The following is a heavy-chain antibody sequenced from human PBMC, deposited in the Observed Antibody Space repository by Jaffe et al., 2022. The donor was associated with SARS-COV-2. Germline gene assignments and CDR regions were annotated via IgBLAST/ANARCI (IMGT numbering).Heavy chain of an antibody. CDR1: GFNVSDYY. CDR2: ISDTGYYT. D-gene: IGHD6-13*01. V-gene: IGHV3-11*06. J-gene: IGHJ5*02. CDR3: ARGYAGRRSNWPFDL. Sequence: QIELMESGGGLVKPGGSLRLSCAASGFNVSDYYMCWIRQTPGKRPEWIAYISDTGYYTNYAHFLEGRFTISRDTAQNSVYLDMTSLRVEETSIYYCARGYAGRRSNWPFDLWGQGTLVTVSS.